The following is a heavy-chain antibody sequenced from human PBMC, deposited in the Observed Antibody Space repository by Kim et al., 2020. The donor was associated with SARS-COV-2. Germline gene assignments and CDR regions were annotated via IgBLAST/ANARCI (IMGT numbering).Heavy chain of an antibody. Sequence: SVKGRFTISRDNSKNTLYLQMNSLRAEDTAVYYCARARYCSGGSCYGFDYWGQGTLVTVSS. J-gene: IGHJ4*02. D-gene: IGHD2-15*01. CDR3: ARARYCSGGSCYGFDY. V-gene: IGHV3-30*01.